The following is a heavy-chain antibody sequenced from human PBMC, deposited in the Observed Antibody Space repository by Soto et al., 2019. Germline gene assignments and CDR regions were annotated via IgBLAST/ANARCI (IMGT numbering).Heavy chain of an antibody. D-gene: IGHD4-17*01. J-gene: IGHJ4*02. CDR2: ISSSSSTTTI. V-gene: IGHV3-48*02. CDR3: ARDGSRDGDYLPYYFDY. Sequence: GGSLRLSCAASGFTFRSYSMNWVRQAPGKGLEWVSYISSSSSTTTIYYADSVKGRFTISRDNAKNSLYLQMHGLRDEDTAVYYCARDGSRDGDYLPYYFDYWGQGSLVTVSS. CDR1: GFTFRSYS.